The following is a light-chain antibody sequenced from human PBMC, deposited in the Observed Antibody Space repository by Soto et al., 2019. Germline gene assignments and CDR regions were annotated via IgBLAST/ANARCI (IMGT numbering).Light chain of an antibody. CDR3: CSYVGSSTSYV. CDR1: SCDVGTHNL. J-gene: IGLJ1*01. Sequence: QSALTQPASVSGSPGQSIAISCTGTSCDVGTHNLVSWYQQHPGKAPKLIIFEVNKWPSGVSNRFSGSKSGNTASLTISGLQAEDEADYYCCSYVGSSTSYVFGTGTKLTVL. V-gene: IGLV2-23*02. CDR2: EVN.